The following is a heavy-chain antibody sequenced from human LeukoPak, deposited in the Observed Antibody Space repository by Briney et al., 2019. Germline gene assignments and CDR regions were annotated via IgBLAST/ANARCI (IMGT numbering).Heavy chain of an antibody. Sequence: SETLSLTCTVSGGSISSSSYYWGWIRQPPGKGLEWIGSIYYSGSTYYNPSLKSRVTISVDTSKNQFSLKLSSVTAADTAVYYCARLGSHEVYYFDYRGQGTLVTVSS. CDR1: GGSISSSSYY. D-gene: IGHD3-16*01. CDR2: IYYSGST. V-gene: IGHV4-39*01. CDR3: ARLGSHEVYYFDY. J-gene: IGHJ4*02.